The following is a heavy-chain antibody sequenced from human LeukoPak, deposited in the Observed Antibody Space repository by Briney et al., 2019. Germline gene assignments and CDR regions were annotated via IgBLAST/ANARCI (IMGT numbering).Heavy chain of an antibody. J-gene: IGHJ6*03. CDR2: ISSSSSYI. CDR3: ARGAEYYYMDV. Sequence: GGSLRLSCAASGFTFSSYSMNWVRQAPGKGLEWVSSISSSSSYIYYADSLKGRFTISRDNAKNSLYLQMNSLRAEDTAVYYCARGAEYYYMDVWGKGTTVTVSS. D-gene: IGHD6-19*01. CDR1: GFTFSSYS. V-gene: IGHV3-21*01.